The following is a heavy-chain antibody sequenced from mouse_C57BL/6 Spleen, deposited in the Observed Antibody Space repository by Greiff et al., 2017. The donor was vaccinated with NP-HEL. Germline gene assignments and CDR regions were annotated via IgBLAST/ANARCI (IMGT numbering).Heavy chain of an antibody. J-gene: IGHJ1*03. D-gene: IGHD1-1*01. V-gene: IGHV1-55*01. Sequence: QVQLQQPGAELVKPGASVKMSCKASGYTFTSYWITWVKQRPGQGLEWIGDIYPGSGSTNYNEKFKSKATLTVDTSSSTAYIQLSSLTSEDSAVYYCARRLRITTVVATDWYFDVWGTGTTVTVSS. CDR2: IYPGSGST. CDR3: ARRLRITTVVATDWYFDV. CDR1: GYTFTSYW.